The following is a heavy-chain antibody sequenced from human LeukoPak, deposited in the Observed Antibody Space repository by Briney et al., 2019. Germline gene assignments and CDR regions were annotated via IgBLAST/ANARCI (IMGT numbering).Heavy chain of an antibody. J-gene: IGHJ4*02. D-gene: IGHD3-3*01. CDR2: INHSGST. CDR1: GGSLSGYS. CDR3: ARGKTRPSLAPLRSRLEYYSDY. V-gene: IGHV4-34*01. Sequence: SETLSLTCAVYGGSLSGYSWSWIRQPPGKGLEWIGEINHSGSTNYNPSLKSRVTISVDTSKNQFSLRLSSVTAADTAVYYCARGKTRPSLAPLRSRLEYYSDYWGQGILVTVSS.